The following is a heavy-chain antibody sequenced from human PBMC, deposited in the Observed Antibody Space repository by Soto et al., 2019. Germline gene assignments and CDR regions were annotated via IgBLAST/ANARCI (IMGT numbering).Heavy chain of an antibody. D-gene: IGHD6-19*01. J-gene: IGHJ4*02. CDR3: ARRASSGWYRDDY. CDR2: IDPSDSYT. Sequence: GGSLKISCKGSGYSFTSYWISWVRQMPGKGLEWMGRIDPSDSYTNYSPSFQGHVTISADKSISTAYLQWSSLKASDTAMYYCARRASSGWYRDDYWGQGTLVTVSS. CDR1: GYSFTSYW. V-gene: IGHV5-10-1*01.